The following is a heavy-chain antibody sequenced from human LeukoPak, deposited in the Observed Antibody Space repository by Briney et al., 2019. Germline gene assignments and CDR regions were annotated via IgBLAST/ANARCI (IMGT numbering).Heavy chain of an antibody. J-gene: IGHJ4*02. CDR2: IYYSGSP. Sequence: SETLSLTCTVSGGSISNNNYYWAWIRQPPGKGLECIGSIYYSGSPYYNPSLKSRVTISIDTSKNQFSLKLSSVTAADTAMYYCAGRGYTYGHFDYWGPGTLVTVSS. CDR3: AGRGYTYGHFDY. D-gene: IGHD5-18*01. CDR1: GGSISNNNYY. V-gene: IGHV4-39*07.